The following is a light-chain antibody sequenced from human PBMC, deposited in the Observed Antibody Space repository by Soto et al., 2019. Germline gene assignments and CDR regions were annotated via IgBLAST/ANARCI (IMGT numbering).Light chain of an antibody. J-gene: IGKJ1*01. V-gene: IGKV1-33*01. CDR3: QQHDSLPWT. CDR1: QDISNF. CDR2: DAS. Sequence: DIHMTQSPSSLSASVGDRITVTCQASQDISNFLNWYQYKPGEAPKLLIFDASYLAIGVPSRFSGGGFGTDFTFTISSLQPEDNATYYCQQHDSLPWTFGQGTKVDFK.